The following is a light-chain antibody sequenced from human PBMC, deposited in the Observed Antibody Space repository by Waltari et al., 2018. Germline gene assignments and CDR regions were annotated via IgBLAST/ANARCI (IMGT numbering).Light chain of an antibody. V-gene: IGLV2-8*01. J-gene: IGLJ1*01. Sequence: QSALTQPPSASGSPGQSVAISCTGTSSDVGAYNYVSWYQQHPGKAPKLIIYDVTKRPEGGPDRCSGSKSGNTASLTVSGLQADDEADYHCSSYTGSTNNLYVFGTGTKVTVL. CDR3: SSYTGSTNNLYV. CDR1: SSDVGAYNY. CDR2: DVT.